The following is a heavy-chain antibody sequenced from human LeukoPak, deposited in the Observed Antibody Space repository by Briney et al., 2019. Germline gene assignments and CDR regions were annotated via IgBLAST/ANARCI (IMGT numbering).Heavy chain of an antibody. Sequence: ASVNVSCKASGYTFTSYYMHWVRQAPGQGLEWMGIINPSGGSTSYAQKFQGRVTMTRDMSTTTVYMELSSLRSEDTAVYYCARDRAVEDYMDVWGKGTTVTVSS. CDR3: ARDRAVEDYMDV. J-gene: IGHJ6*03. V-gene: IGHV1-46*01. CDR2: INPSGGST. D-gene: IGHD6-19*01. CDR1: GYTFTSYY.